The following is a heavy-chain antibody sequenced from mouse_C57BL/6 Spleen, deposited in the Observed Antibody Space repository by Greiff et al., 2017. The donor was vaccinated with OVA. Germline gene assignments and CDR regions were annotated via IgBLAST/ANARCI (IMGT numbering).Heavy chain of an antibody. CDR1: GYTFTSYW. Sequence: VQLQQPGAELVRPGSSVKLSCKASGYTFTSYWMHWVKQRPIQGLEWIGNIDPSDSETHYNQKFKDKATLTVDKSSSTAYMQLSSLTSEESAVYYCARTPSYYGSSYDWYFDVWGTGTTVTVSS. J-gene: IGHJ1*03. D-gene: IGHD1-1*01. V-gene: IGHV1-52*01. CDR3: ARTPSYYGSSYDWYFDV. CDR2: IDPSDSET.